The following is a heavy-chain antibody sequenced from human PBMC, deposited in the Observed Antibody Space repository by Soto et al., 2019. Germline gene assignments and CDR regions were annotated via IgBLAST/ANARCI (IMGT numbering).Heavy chain of an antibody. CDR2: ITASSTYV. D-gene: IGHD1-1*01. Sequence: GGSLRLSCAASGFTFSSYSMNWVRQAPGKGLEWVSSITASSTYVYYADSVKGRFTISRDNAKNSLYLQMSSLRVEDTAVYFCAREERPPYNGLDVWGQGTTVTVSS. CDR1: GFTFSSYS. V-gene: IGHV3-21*01. J-gene: IGHJ6*02. CDR3: AREERPPYNGLDV.